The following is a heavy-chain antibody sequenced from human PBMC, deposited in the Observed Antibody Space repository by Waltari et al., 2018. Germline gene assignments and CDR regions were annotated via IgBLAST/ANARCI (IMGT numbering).Heavy chain of an antibody. CDR3: ARGLGSRGYSGYAPSSHFDY. V-gene: IGHV4-59*01. Sequence: QVQLQESGPGLVKPSETLSLTCTVSGGPISSYYWSWIRQPPGKGMEWIGYIYYSGSTNYNPSLKSRVTISVDTSKNQFSLKLSSVTAADTAVYYCARGLGSRGYSGYAPSSHFDYWGQGTLVTVSS. CDR2: IYYSGST. D-gene: IGHD5-12*01. CDR1: GGPISSYY. J-gene: IGHJ4*02.